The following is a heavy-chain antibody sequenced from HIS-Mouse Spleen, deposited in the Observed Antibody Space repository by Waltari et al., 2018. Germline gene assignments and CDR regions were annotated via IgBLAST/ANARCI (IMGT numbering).Heavy chain of an antibody. V-gene: IGHV4-39*07. Sequence: QLRLQESGPGLVKPSETLSLSCTVSGGSISSSSYYWCWIRQPPGKGLEWIGSIYYSGSTYYNPSLKSRVTISVDTSKNQFSLKLSSVTAADTAVYYCAREIPYSSSWYDWYFDLWGRGTLVTVSS. J-gene: IGHJ2*01. D-gene: IGHD6-13*01. CDR1: GGSISSSSYY. CDR3: AREIPYSSSWYDWYFDL. CDR2: IYYSGST.